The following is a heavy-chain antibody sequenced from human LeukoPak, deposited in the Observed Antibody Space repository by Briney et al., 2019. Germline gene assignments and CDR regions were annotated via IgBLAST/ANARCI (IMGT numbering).Heavy chain of an antibody. CDR3: AKSRLAAPNSHLDF. CDR1: GFTFSGYA. V-gene: IGHV3-23*01. Sequence: GGSLRLSCAASGFTFSGYAMSWVRQAPGKGLEWVSAISGSGGSTYYADSVKGRFTISRDNSKNTLYLQMNSLRAEDTALYYCAKSRLAAPNSHLDFWGQGTLVTVSS. J-gene: IGHJ4*02. CDR2: ISGSGGST. D-gene: IGHD6-6*01.